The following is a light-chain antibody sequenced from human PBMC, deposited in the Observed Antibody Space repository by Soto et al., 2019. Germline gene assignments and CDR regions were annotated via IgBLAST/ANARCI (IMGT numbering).Light chain of an antibody. CDR2: WAS. CDR3: QQYSGTAYT. CDR1: QNVLFGSNNKNS. Sequence: DIVLTQSPDSLAVSLGERATINCKSSQNVLFGSNNKNSLVWYQQKPGQPPKPLIYWASTRESGVPDRFTGGGSGTDFILTISSLQAEDVAVYCCQQYSGTAYTFGQGAKLEIK. V-gene: IGKV4-1*01. J-gene: IGKJ2*01.